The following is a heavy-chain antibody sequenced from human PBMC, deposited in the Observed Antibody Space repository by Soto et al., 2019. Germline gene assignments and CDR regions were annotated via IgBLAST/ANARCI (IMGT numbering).Heavy chain of an antibody. V-gene: IGHV4-30-2*01. CDR3: ARGHSSSSSSFDY. J-gene: IGHJ4*02. CDR2: IYHSGST. CDR1: GGSISSGDYS. D-gene: IGHD6-6*01. Sequence: SETLSLTCTVSGGSISSGDYSWSWIRQPPGKGLEWIGYIYHSGSTYYNPSLKSRVTISVDRSKNQFSLKLSSVTAADTAVYYCARGHSSSSSSFDYWGQGTLVTVSS.